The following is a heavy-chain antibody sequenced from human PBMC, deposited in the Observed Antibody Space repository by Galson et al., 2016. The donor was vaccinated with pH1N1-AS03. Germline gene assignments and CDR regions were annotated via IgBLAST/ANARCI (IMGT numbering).Heavy chain of an antibody. CDR1: GFTFSSYG. D-gene: IGHD1-26*01. CDR2: ISYDGSNK. J-gene: IGHJ5*01. V-gene: IGHV3-30*18. Sequence: SLRLSCAASGFTFSSYGMHWVRQAPGKGLEWVAVISYDGSNKYYADSVKGRFTISRDNSKSTLYLQMNSLRAEDTAVYYCAKDPASGEVWDILGALNWFDSWGQGTLVTVSS. CDR3: AKDPASGEVWDILGALNWFDS.